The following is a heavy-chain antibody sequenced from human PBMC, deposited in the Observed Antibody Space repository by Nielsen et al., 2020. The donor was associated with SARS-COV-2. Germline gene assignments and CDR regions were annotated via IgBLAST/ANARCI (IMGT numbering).Heavy chain of an antibody. V-gene: IGHV1-18*01. Sequence: ASVKVSCKASGGTFSSYAISWVRQAPGQGLEWMGWISAYNGNTNYAQKLQGRVTMTTDTSTSTAYMELRSLRSDDTAVYYCARVVTCSSTSCYIGYYYYYYMDVWGKGTTVTVSS. CDR2: ISAYNGNT. CDR1: GGTFSSYA. CDR3: ARVVTCSSTSCYIGYYYYYYMDV. D-gene: IGHD2-2*02. J-gene: IGHJ6*03.